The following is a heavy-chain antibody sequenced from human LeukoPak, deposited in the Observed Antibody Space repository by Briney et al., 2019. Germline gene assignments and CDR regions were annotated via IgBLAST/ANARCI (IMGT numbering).Heavy chain of an antibody. CDR3: AKAVSAYYFDY. CDR2: ISGSGGST. Sequence: PGGSLRLSCAVSGFPVRSIHMAWVRQAPGKGLEWVSAISGSGGSTYYADSVKGRFTISRDNSKNTLYLQMNSLRTEDTAVYYCAKAVSAYYFDYWGQGTLVTVSS. V-gene: IGHV3-23*01. J-gene: IGHJ4*02. D-gene: IGHD6-19*01. CDR1: GFPVRSIH.